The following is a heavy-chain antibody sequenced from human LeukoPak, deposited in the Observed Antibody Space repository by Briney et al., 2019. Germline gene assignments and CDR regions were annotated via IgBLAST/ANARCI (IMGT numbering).Heavy chain of an antibody. Sequence: GGSLRLSCAASGFTFSNAWMSWVRQAPGKGLEWVANIKQDGSEKYYVDSVKGRFTISRDNAKNSLYLQMNSLRAEDTAVYYCARDKEWELQYYYYYMDVWGKGTTVTVSS. V-gene: IGHV3-7*01. J-gene: IGHJ6*03. D-gene: IGHD1-26*01. CDR1: GFTFSNAW. CDR3: ARDKEWELQYYYYYMDV. CDR2: IKQDGSEK.